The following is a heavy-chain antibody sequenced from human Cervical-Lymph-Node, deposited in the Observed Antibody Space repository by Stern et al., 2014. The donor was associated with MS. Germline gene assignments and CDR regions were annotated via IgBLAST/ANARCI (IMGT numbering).Heavy chain of an antibody. CDR2: INPYSGNT. Sequence: VQLMQSGAEVKKPGASVRVSCKASGYTFSFYVITWVRQAPGQGLEWMGWINPYSGNTNYAQNLQGRITMTTDTSKNTAYLQMRSLKSDDTAVYYCARDGYCSGSNCYSVEYWGQGTLVTVSS. CDR3: ARDGYCSGSNCYSVEY. CDR1: GYTFSFYV. V-gene: IGHV1-18*01. J-gene: IGHJ4*02. D-gene: IGHD2-15*01.